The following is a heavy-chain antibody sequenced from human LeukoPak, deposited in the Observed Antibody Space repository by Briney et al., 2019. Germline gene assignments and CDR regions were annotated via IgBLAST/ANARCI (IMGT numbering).Heavy chain of an antibody. CDR2: ISYDGSNK. Sequence: GRSLRLSCAASGFTFSSYAIHWVRQAPGKGLEWVAVISYDGSNKYYADSVKGRFTISRDNSKSTLYLQMNSLRAEDTAVYYCAKDQDYYDSSGYYDRTPADYWGQGTLVTVSS. CDR1: GFTFSSYA. J-gene: IGHJ4*02. V-gene: IGHV3-30*18. CDR3: AKDQDYYDSSGYYDRTPADY. D-gene: IGHD3-22*01.